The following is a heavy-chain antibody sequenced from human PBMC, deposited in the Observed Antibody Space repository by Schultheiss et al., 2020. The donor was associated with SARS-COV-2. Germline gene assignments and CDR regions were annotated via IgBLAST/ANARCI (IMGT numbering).Heavy chain of an antibody. CDR3: ARPVITGGRGGFDY. CDR2: IYPGDSDT. D-gene: IGHD1-20*01. Sequence: GGSLRLSCKGSGHSFNSYWVGWVRQMPGKGLEWMGIIYPGDSDTRYSPSFQGQVTISADRSISTAYLQWSSLKASDTAMYYCARPVITGGRGGFDYWGQGTLVTVSS. J-gene: IGHJ4*02. CDR1: GHSFNSYW. V-gene: IGHV5-51*01.